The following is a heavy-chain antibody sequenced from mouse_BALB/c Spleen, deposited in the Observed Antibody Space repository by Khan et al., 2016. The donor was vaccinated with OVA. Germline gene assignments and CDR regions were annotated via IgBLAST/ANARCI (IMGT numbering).Heavy chain of an antibody. CDR2: ILPGSGST. CDR3: ARGGDGDDDEYYFDY. Sequence: QVQLKQSGAELMKPGASVKISCKATGYTFSSYWIEWVKQRPGHGLEWIGEILPGSGSTNYNEKFKGKATFTADTSSNTAYMQLSSLTSEDSAVYYCARGGDGDDDEYYFDYWGQGTTLTVSS. CDR1: GYTFSSYW. D-gene: IGHD2-2*01. J-gene: IGHJ2*01. V-gene: IGHV1-9*01.